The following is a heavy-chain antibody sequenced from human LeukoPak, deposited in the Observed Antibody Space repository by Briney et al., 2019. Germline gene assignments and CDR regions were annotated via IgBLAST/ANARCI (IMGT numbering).Heavy chain of an antibody. Sequence: GGSLRLSCAASGFTFNNYVMSWVRQAPGKGLEWVSGIDYSGGNTNYADSVLGRFTVSRDNSKNTLYLQMNSLRAEDTAVYYCARGDFDYWGQGTLVTVSS. J-gene: IGHJ4*02. CDR1: GFTFNNYV. CDR3: ARGDFDY. CDR2: IDYSGGNT. V-gene: IGHV3-23*01.